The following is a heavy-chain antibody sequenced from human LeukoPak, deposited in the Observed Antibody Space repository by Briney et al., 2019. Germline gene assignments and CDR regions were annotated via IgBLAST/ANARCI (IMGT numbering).Heavy chain of an antibody. CDR2: IDSGDIT. Sequence: GGSLRLSCAASGFTVSSNYMSWVRQAPGKGLEWVSGIIDSGDITYYANSVKGRFTISRDNSKNTLYLQMNSPRAEDTAVYYCAKLGGQEVYNYYVGVWGKGTTVAVSS. J-gene: IGHJ6*03. D-gene: IGHD3-16*01. V-gene: IGHV3-53*01. CDR1: GFTVSSNY. CDR3: AKLGGQEVYNYYVGV.